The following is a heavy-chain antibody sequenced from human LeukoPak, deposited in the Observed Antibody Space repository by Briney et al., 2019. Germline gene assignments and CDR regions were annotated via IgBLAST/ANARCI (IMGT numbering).Heavy chain of an antibody. V-gene: IGHV3-9*03. Sequence: GRSLRLSCAASGFTFDDYAMHWVRQAPGKGLEWVSSISWNSGSIAYADSVKGRFTISRDNAKNSLYLQMNSLRAGDMALYYCAKAAAAGTFGYFDYWGQGTLVTVSS. CDR2: ISWNSGSI. D-gene: IGHD6-13*01. CDR3: AKAAAAGTFGYFDY. J-gene: IGHJ4*02. CDR1: GFTFDDYA.